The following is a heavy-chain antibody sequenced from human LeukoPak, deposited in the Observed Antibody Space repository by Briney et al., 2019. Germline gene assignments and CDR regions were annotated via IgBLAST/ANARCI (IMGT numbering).Heavy chain of an antibody. J-gene: IGHJ4*02. Sequence: SVKVSCKASGGTFSSYAISWVRQAPGQGLEWMGGIIPIFGTANYAQKFQGRVTITADKSTSTAYMELSSLRSEDTAVYYCARDQYDYVWGMGCFDYWGQGTLVTVSS. V-gene: IGHV1-69*06. CDR1: GGTFSSYA. CDR2: IIPIFGTA. CDR3: ARDQYDYVWGMGCFDY. D-gene: IGHD3-16*01.